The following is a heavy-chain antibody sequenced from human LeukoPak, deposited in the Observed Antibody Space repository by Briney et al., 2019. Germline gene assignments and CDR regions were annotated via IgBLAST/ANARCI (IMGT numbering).Heavy chain of an antibody. J-gene: IGHJ4*02. V-gene: IGHV1-69*13. CDR3: ARGPYPYYYDSTGSFDY. CDR2: IIPIFGTA. Sequence: SVTVSCKASGGTFSSYAISWVRQAPGQGLEWMGGIIPIFGTANYAQKFQGRVTITADESTSTAYMELSSLRSEDTAVYYCARGPYPYYYDSTGSFDYWGQGTLVTVSS. CDR1: GGTFSSYA. D-gene: IGHD3-22*01.